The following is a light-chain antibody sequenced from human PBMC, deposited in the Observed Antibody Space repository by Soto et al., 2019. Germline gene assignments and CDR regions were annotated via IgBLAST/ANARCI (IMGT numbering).Light chain of an antibody. CDR2: EVS. CDR1: SSDIGGYNF. CDR3: SSYTTSSSLLL. Sequence: QSALTQPASVSGYPGQSITISCTGTSSDIGGYNFVSWYQQHPGKAPKLMISEVSNRPSGVSNRFSGSKSGNTASLTISGLQPEDESDYYCSSYTTSSSLLLFGGGTKLTVL. V-gene: IGLV2-14*01. J-gene: IGLJ2*01.